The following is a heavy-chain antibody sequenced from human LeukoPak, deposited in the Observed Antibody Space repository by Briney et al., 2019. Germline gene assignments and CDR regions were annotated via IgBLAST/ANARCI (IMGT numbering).Heavy chain of an antibody. V-gene: IGHV3-11*04. Sequence: SPGGSLRLSCAASGFTFSDYYMSWIRQAPGKGLEWVSYISSSGSTIYYADSVKGRFTISRDNAKNSLYLQMNSLRAEDTAVYYCARENLMATIKDYYYGMDVWGQGTTVTVSS. J-gene: IGHJ6*02. D-gene: IGHD5-24*01. CDR2: ISSSGSTI. CDR3: ARENLMATIKDYYYGMDV. CDR1: GFTFSDYY.